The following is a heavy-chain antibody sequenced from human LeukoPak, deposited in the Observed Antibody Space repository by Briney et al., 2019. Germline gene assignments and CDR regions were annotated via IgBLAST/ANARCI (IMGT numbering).Heavy chain of an antibody. CDR3: ARGAAMGPPFDF. Sequence: ASVKVSCKASGYTFTGYYMHWVRQAPGQGLEWMGIINPSDGSTNYAQNFQGRVTMTRDTSTSTVYMELSSLRSEDTAVFYCARGAAMGPPFDFWGQGTLVTVSS. V-gene: IGHV1-46*01. CDR2: INPSDGST. CDR1: GYTFTGYY. D-gene: IGHD5-18*01. J-gene: IGHJ4*02.